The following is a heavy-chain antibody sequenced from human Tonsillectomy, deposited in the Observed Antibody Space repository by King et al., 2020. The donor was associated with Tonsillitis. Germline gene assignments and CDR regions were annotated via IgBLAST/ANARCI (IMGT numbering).Heavy chain of an antibody. J-gene: IGHJ6*02. CDR3: AAEGTSPSHYYYYYGMDV. D-gene: IGHD1-14*01. CDR1: GFTFTSSA. V-gene: IGHV1-58*02. CDR2: IVVGSGNT. Sequence: QLVQSGPEVKKPGTSVKVSCKASGFTFTSSAMQWVRQARGQRLEWRGWIVVGSGNTNYAQKFQERVTITRDMSTSTAYMELSSLRSEHTAVYYCAAEGTSPSHYYYYYGMDVWGQGTTVTVSS.